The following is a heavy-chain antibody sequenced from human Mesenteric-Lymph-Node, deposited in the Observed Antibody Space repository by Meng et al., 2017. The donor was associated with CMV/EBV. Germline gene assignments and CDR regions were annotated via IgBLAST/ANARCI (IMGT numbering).Heavy chain of an antibody. D-gene: IGHD2-2*02. V-gene: IGHV4-30-4*01. CDR1: GDSIDRNFYF. CDR3: ARDQDCSSTSCYTRDYFDY. CDR2: ISSDNV. Sequence: SETLSLTCTVSGDSIDRNFYFWSWIRQTPGRGLEWLGYISSDNVYYNPSLRSRLTFSIDTSRNQFSLKVTSVTATDTAVYYCARDQDCSSTSCYTRDYFDYWGQGTLVTVSS. J-gene: IGHJ4*02.